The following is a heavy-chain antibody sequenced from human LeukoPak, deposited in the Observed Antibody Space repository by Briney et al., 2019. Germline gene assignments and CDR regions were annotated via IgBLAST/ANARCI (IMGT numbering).Heavy chain of an antibody. CDR2: ISHSGSNL. CDR1: GFTFSDSF. V-gene: IGHV3-11*01. CDR3: ARGDSSGVPDY. Sequence: GGSLRLSCAASGFTFSDSFMNWIRQAPGKGLEWLSYISHSGSNLDYAESVRGRFTFSRDNANHSLYLQINSLRAEDTAVYYCARGDSSGVPDYWGQGTLVTVSS. D-gene: IGHD3-22*01. J-gene: IGHJ4*02.